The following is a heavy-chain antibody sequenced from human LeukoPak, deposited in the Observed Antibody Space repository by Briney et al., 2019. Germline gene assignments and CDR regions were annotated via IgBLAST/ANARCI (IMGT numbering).Heavy chain of an antibody. CDR1: GFTFSSYA. J-gene: IGHJ4*02. D-gene: IGHD2-15*01. Sequence: PGGSLRLSCAASGFTFSSYAMSWVRQAPGKGLEWVSAISGSGGSTYYADSVKGRFTISRDNSKNTLYLQMNSLRAEDTAVYYCAKAVGYCSGGSCYNFDYWGQGTLVTVSS. CDR3: AKAVGYCSGGSCYNFDY. CDR2: ISGSGGST. V-gene: IGHV3-23*01.